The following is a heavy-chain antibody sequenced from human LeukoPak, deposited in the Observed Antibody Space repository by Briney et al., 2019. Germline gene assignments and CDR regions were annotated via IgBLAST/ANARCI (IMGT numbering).Heavy chain of an antibody. D-gene: IGHD1-26*01. CDR3: ARDRSIVGATMTWFDP. CDR1: GGSTSSYY. Sequence: PSETLSLTCTVSGGSTSSYYWSWIRQPAGKGLEWIGRIYTSGSTNYNPSLKSRVTMSVDTSKNQFSLKLSSVTAADTAVYYCARDRSIVGATMTWFDPWGQGTLVTVSS. V-gene: IGHV4-4*07. CDR2: IYTSGST. J-gene: IGHJ5*02.